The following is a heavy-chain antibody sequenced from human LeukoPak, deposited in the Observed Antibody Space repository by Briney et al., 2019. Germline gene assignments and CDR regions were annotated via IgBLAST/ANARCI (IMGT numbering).Heavy chain of an antibody. V-gene: IGHV4-59*01. CDR2: ISYSGST. CDR3: ARAPLLWWEGRLEEGSFDY. CDR1: GGSISSYY. Sequence: SETLSLTCTVSGGSISSYYWSWIRQPPGKGLEWIGSISYSGSTKYNPSLESRVTISVDTSKNQFSLRLSSVTAADTAVYYCARAPLLWWEGRLEEGSFDYWGQGTLVTVSS. D-gene: IGHD2-21*01. J-gene: IGHJ4*02.